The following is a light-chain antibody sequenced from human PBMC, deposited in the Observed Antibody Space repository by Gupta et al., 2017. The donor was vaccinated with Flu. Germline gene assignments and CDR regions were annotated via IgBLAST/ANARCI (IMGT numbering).Light chain of an antibody. Sequence: QSVLTPPPSFSGAPGQRVPISCPGRSSNIGKDSYVHWYQQNHETAPKLLIFDNNNRTSGVPDRFSGSRSGTSASLAITGLQAEDEGDYFCQSYDSNLSGSVFGGGTKLTVL. CDR1: SSNIGKDSY. CDR2: DNN. J-gene: IGLJ2*01. V-gene: IGLV1-40*01. CDR3: QSYDSNLSGSV.